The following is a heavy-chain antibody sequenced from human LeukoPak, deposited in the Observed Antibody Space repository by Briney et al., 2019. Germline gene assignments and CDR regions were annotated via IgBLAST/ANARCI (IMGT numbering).Heavy chain of an antibody. V-gene: IGHV3-48*03. CDR3: ARNGNVMVRGVIINWFDP. J-gene: IGHJ5*02. Sequence: GGSLRLSCAASGVTFSSYEMNWVRQAPGKGLEWVSYISSSGSTIYYADSVKGRFTISRDTAKNSLYLQMISLRAEDTAVYYCARNGNVMVRGVIINWFDPWGQGTLVTVSS. CDR1: GVTFSSYE. D-gene: IGHD3-10*01. CDR2: ISSSGSTI.